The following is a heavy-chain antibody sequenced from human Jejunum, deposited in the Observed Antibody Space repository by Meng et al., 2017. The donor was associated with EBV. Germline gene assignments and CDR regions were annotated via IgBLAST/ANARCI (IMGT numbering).Heavy chain of an antibody. D-gene: IGHD6-19*01. CDR3: VGHGYNSGW. J-gene: IGHJ4*02. CDR1: GFDLSNNG. Sequence: ELRVLRCGGGLVQPGGSLRLSFRVSGFDLSNNGISWVRQVPGRGLGWVSSFFDHTDNTYYADSVKGRFTISRDNSRNTLYLQMSSLSVDDTAVYYCVGHGYNSGWWGQGTLVTVSS. V-gene: IGHV3-23*01. CDR2: FFDHTDNT.